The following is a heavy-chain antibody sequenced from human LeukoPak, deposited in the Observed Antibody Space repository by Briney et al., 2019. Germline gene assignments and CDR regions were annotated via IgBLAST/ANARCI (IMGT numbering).Heavy chain of an antibody. J-gene: IGHJ4*02. V-gene: IGHV4-4*02. CDR3: AREGGPYRPLDY. CDR1: GGSITNTNY. Sequence: SEPLSLTCGVSGGSITNTNYWTWVRQPRGKGLEWIGEVNLQGSTNYNPSLMGRVTISVDTSENHISLQLTSVTAADTAVYYCAREGGPYRPLDYSGQGTLVTVSS. CDR2: VNLQGST.